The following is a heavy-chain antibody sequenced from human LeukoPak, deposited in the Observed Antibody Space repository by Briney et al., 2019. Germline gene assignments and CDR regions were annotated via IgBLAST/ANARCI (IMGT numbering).Heavy chain of an antibody. CDR3: ARDPEWLLYRYLDY. V-gene: IGHV3-74*01. D-gene: IGHD3-3*01. Sequence: PGGSLRLSCAASGFTFSSYWMHWVRQAPGKGLVWVSRINSDGSSTSYADSMKGRFTISRDNAKNTLYLQMNSLRAEDTAVYYCARDPEWLLYRYLDYWGQGTLVTVSS. CDR1: GFTFSSYW. J-gene: IGHJ4*02. CDR2: INSDGSST.